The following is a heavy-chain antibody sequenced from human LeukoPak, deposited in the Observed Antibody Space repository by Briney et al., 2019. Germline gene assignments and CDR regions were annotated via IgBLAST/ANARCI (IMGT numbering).Heavy chain of an antibody. V-gene: IGHV3-23*01. D-gene: IGHD1-26*01. CDR3: ARSIVGATPFDP. CDR1: GFTFSSYS. Sequence: GGSLRLSCAASGFTFSSYSMSWVRQAPGKGLEWVSAISGSGGSTYYADSVKGRFTISRDNSKNTLYLQMNSLRAEDTAVYYCARSIVGATPFDPWGQGTLVTVSS. CDR2: ISGSGGST. J-gene: IGHJ5*02.